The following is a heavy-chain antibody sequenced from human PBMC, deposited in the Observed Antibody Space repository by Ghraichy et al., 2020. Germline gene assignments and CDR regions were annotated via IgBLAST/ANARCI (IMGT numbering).Heavy chain of an antibody. CDR3: AKDRKGDIVVVPADPERRDAFDI. J-gene: IGHJ3*02. V-gene: IGHV3-23*01. CDR1: GFTFSSYA. Sequence: GGSLRLSCAASGFTFSSYAMSWVRQAPGKGLEWVSAISGSGGSTYYADSVKGRFTISRDNSKNTLYLQMNSLRAEDTAVYYCAKDRKGDIVVVPADPERRDAFDIWGQGTMVTVSS. CDR2: ISGSGGST. D-gene: IGHD2-2*01.